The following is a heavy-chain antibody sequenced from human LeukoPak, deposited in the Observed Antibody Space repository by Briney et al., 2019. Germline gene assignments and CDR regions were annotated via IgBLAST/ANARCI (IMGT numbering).Heavy chain of an antibody. CDR1: GGSISGGDYY. CDR2: IYYSGST. Sequence: SQTLSLTCTVSGGSISGGDYYWSWIRQPPGKGLEWIGYIYYSGSTYYNPSLKSRVTISVDTSKNQFSLKLSSVTAADTAVYYCARDPFPHAINYYDSSGYPWGQGTLVTASS. CDR3: ARDPFPHAINYYDSSGYP. D-gene: IGHD3-22*01. J-gene: IGHJ5*02. V-gene: IGHV4-30-4*08.